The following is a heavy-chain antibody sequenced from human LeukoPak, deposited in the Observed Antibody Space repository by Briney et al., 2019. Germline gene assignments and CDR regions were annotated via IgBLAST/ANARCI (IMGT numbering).Heavy chain of an antibody. Sequence: GGSLRLSCAASGFTFSSYAMHWVRQAPGQGLEWVAVISYDASNKYYADSVKGRFTISRDNSKNTLYLQMNSLRAEDTAVYYCARWTVVVVVAATPVGLDYWGQGTLVTVSS. CDR2: ISYDASNK. V-gene: IGHV3-30-3*01. CDR1: GFTFSSYA. D-gene: IGHD2-15*01. CDR3: ARWTVVVVVAATPVGLDY. J-gene: IGHJ4*02.